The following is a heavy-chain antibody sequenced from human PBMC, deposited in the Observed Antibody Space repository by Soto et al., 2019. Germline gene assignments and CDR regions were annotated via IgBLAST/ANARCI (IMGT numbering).Heavy chain of an antibody. CDR2: ISSNGGST. V-gene: IGHV3-64D*08. D-gene: IGHD2-15*01. Sequence: GESLKISCSASGFTFSSYAMHWVRQAPGKGLEYVSAISSNGGSTYYADSVKGRFTISRDNSKNTLYLQMSSLRAEDTAVYYCVKGYCSGGSCYSSRWFGAFDIWGQGTMVTVSS. J-gene: IGHJ3*02. CDR1: GFTFSSYA. CDR3: VKGYCSGGSCYSSRWFGAFDI.